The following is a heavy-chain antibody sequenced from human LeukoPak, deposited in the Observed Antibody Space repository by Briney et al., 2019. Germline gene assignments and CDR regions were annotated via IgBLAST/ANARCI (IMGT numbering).Heavy chain of an antibody. V-gene: IGHV3-43*02. CDR1: GFTFDDYA. J-gene: IGHJ6*03. CDR3: AKDTGWKEYYYFYMDV. Sequence: GGSLRLSCAASGFTFDDYAMHWVRQAPGKGLEWVSLISGDDGSTYYADSVKGRFTISRDNSKNYLYLQMNSLRTEDTALYYCAKDTGWKEYYYFYMDVWGKGTTVTVSS. D-gene: IGHD1-1*01. CDR2: ISGDDGST.